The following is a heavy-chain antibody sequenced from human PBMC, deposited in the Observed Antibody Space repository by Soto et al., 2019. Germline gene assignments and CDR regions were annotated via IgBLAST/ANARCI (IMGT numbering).Heavy chain of an antibody. V-gene: IGHV3-30*18. Sequence: QVQLVESGGGVVQPGKSLRLSCAPSGFNFSNYGMHWVRQAPGRGLEWVAFVSYDGGHKYYSDSVRGRFAISRDNSKKTLSMQLNSLRAEDTAVYYCAKDLQRGFIYRHFHYYGMDVWGHGTTVTVSS. CDR1: GFNFSNYG. CDR3: AKDLQRGFIYRHFHYYGMDV. J-gene: IGHJ6*02. D-gene: IGHD3-3*02. CDR2: VSYDGGHK.